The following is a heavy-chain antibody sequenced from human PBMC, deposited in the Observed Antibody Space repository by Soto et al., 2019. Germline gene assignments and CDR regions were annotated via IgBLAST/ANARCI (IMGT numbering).Heavy chain of an antibody. Sequence: ASVKVSCKASGYTFNNHGVTWVRQAPGQGLEWMGWISAYNGDTNYAQRLQGRVTMTTDTSTTTAYMEVRGLTSDDTAVYYCARGKKVVVPSFNPPYYYYGVDVWGQGTTVTVSS. CDR3: ARGKKVVVPSFNPPYYYYGVDV. CDR1: GYTFNNHG. CDR2: ISAYNGDT. J-gene: IGHJ6*02. V-gene: IGHV1-18*01. D-gene: IGHD2-15*01.